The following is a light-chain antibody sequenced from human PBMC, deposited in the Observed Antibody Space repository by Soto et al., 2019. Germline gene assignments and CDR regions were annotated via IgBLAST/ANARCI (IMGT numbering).Light chain of an antibody. Sequence: IPMTQSPSSLSASVEDRVTIPCRASQSISSWLAWYQHKPGKAPKLLIYKASTLESGVPSRFSGSGSGTEFTLTISSLLPDDFATYYCQQYNSYSRTFGQGTKVDIK. CDR2: KAS. J-gene: IGKJ1*01. V-gene: IGKV1-5*03. CDR3: QQYNSYSRT. CDR1: QSISSW.